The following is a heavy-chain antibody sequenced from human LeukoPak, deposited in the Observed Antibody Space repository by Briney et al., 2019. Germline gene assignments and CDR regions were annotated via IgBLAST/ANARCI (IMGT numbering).Heavy chain of an antibody. Sequence: SETLSLTCAVYGGSFSGYYWSWIRQPPGKGLEWLGEINHSGSTNHNPSLKSRVTISVDTSKNQFSLKLSSVTAADTAVYYCARGAYYYDSSGYYYGRYFDLWGRGTLVTVSS. J-gene: IGHJ2*01. V-gene: IGHV4-34*01. CDR1: GGSFSGYY. CDR2: INHSGST. CDR3: ARGAYYYDSSGYYYGRYFDL. D-gene: IGHD3-22*01.